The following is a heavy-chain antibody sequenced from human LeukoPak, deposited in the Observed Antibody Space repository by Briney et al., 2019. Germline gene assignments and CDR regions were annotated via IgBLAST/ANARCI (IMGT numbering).Heavy chain of an antibody. D-gene: IGHD5-12*01. J-gene: IGHJ4*02. CDR2: IYPGDSDV. Sequence: GESLKISCKGSGYIFANYWIGWVRQMPGKGLEWMGIIYPGDSDVRYSPSFQGQVTISADKSISTAYLQWSSLKASDTAMYYCARRSAYDYLNYFDYWGQGTLVTVSS. V-gene: IGHV5-51*01. CDR3: ARRSAYDYLNYFDY. CDR1: GYIFANYW.